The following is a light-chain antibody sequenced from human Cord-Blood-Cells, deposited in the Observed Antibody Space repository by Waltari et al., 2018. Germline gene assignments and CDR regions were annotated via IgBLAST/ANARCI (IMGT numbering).Light chain of an antibody. V-gene: IGKV4-1*01. CDR1: QSVLYSSNNKNY. J-gene: IGKJ2*01. Sequence: DIVLTQSPDSLAVCMGERATINCKSSQSVLYSSNNKNYFTWYQQKPGQPPKLLIYWASTRGSGVPDRFSGSGSGTDFTLAISSLQAEDVAVYYCQQYYSTPYTFGQGTKLEIK. CDR3: QQYYSTPYT. CDR2: WAS.